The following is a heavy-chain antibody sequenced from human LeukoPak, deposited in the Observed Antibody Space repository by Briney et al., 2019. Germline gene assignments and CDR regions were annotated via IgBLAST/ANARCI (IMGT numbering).Heavy chain of an antibody. V-gene: IGHV1-69*05. J-gene: IGHJ5*02. Sequence: SVKVSCKASGGTFGSYAISWVRQAPGQGLEWMGGIIPIFGTANYAQKFQGRVTITTDESTSTAYMELSSLRSEDTAVYYCCYCGGDCYINWFDPWGQGTLVTVPS. CDR2: IIPIFGTA. CDR1: GGTFGSYA. CDR3: CYCGGDCYINWFDP. D-gene: IGHD2-21*02.